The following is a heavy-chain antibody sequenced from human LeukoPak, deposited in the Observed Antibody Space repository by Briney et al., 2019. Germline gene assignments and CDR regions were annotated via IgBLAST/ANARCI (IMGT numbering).Heavy chain of an antibody. CDR3: ARVEYSSSSGYYYYYMDV. V-gene: IGHV4-59*01. D-gene: IGHD6-6*01. Sequence: SETLSLTCTVSGGSISSYYWSWIRQPPGKGLEWIGYIYYSGSTNYNPSLKSRATISVDTSKNQFSLKLSSVTAADTAVYYCARVEYSSSSGYYYYYMDVWGKGTTVTVSS. J-gene: IGHJ6*03. CDR2: IYYSGST. CDR1: GGSISSYY.